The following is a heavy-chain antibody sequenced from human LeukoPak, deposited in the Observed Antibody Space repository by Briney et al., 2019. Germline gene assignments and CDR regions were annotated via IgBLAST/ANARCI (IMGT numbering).Heavy chain of an antibody. J-gene: IGHJ6*03. D-gene: IGHD6-19*01. V-gene: IGHV1-69*13. CDR2: IIPIFGTA. CDR1: GGTFISYA. Sequence: ASVKVSCKASGGTFISYAISWVRQAPGQGLEWMGGIIPIFGTANYAQKFQGRVTITADESTSTAYMELSSLRSEDTAVYYCARDRPVAGDYYMDVWGKGTTVTVSS. CDR3: ARDRPVAGDYYMDV.